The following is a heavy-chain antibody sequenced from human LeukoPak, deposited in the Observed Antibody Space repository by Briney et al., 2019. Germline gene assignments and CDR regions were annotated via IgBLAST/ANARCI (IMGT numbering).Heavy chain of an antibody. Sequence: SETLSLTCTVTGGSVSSSSYYWGWIRQPPGKGLEWIGSIYYSGSTDYNPSLKSRVTISVDTSKNQFSLKLSSVTAADAAVYYCARIGYCSGGSCSFGYWGQGTLVTVSS. J-gene: IGHJ4*02. CDR1: GGSVSSSSYY. CDR2: IYYSGST. CDR3: ARIGYCSGGSCSFGY. V-gene: IGHV4-39*01. D-gene: IGHD2-15*01.